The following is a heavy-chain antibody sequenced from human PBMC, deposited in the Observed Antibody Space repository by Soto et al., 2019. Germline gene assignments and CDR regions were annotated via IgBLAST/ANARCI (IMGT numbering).Heavy chain of an antibody. CDR2: ISWNSGRI. V-gene: IGHV3-9*01. J-gene: IGHJ6*02. Sequence: PGGSLRLSCAASGFTFDDYAMYWVRQAPGKGLEWVSGISWNSGRIGYADSVKGRFTISRDNAKNSLYLQMNSLRAEDTAVFHCARGGSFYYGMDVWGQGTTVTVSS. CDR3: ARGGSFYYGMDV. CDR1: GFTFDDYA.